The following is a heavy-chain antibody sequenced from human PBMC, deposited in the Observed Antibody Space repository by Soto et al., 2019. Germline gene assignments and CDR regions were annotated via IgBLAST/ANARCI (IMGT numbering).Heavy chain of an antibody. CDR3: AREWQQNRFEP. CDR2: IYYSGNT. J-gene: IGHJ5*02. Sequence: SETLYLTCTFSVGSISSGGYYCSWMRQHPGKGLEWIGYIYYSGNTFYNPSLKSRLTISIDTSKNQFSLKLSSVTAADTAVYYCAREWQQNRFEPWGQGTLVNVS. V-gene: IGHV4-31*03. CDR1: VGSISSGGYY.